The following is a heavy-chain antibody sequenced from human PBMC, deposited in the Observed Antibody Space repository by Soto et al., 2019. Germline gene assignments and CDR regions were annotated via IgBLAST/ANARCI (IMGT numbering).Heavy chain of an antibody. CDR1: GLRLSTYE. CDR2: ISTGGSSI. J-gene: IGHJ6*02. D-gene: IGHD1-26*01. CDR3: ARERGGLSGADV. Sequence: LRLSAAGPGLRLSTYEMMWVRQAPGKGLEWVSYISTGGSSIYYADSVKGRFTIARDNGKNSVYLQMSSLRAEDTATYYCARERGGLSGADVWGQGTTVTVSS. V-gene: IGHV3-48*03.